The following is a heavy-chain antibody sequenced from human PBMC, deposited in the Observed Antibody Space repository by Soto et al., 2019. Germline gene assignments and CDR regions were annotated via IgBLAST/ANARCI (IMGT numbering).Heavy chain of an antibody. J-gene: IGHJ4*02. CDR3: GSVLEGAARDIGCDS. CDR2: MHYTGST. CDR1: GGSLNSSSYF. V-gene: IGHV4-39*01. D-gene: IGHD1-1*01. Sequence: QLQLQESGPGLVKPSETLTLTCSVSGGSLNSSSYFWGWIRQPPGKGLEFIGSMHYTGSTHYSPYFKSRGAISADRSKNQFSLRVKSATAADTAVYHCGSVLEGAARDIGCDSWGQGILGTVSS.